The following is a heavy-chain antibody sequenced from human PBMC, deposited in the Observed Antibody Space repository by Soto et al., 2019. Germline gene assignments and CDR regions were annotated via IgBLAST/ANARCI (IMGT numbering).Heavy chain of an antibody. V-gene: IGHV4-59*08. CDR2: MHHSGNT. CDR3: ARLSRGAAAGFDY. J-gene: IGHJ4*02. CDR1: GGSISSYY. D-gene: IGHD6-13*01. Sequence: PSETLSLTCSVSGGSISSYYCSWFRQPPGKGLEWIGHMHHSGNTNYNPSLKSRVTISVDTSKNQFSLNLSSVTAADTAVYYCARLSRGAAAGFDYWGQGTLVTVSS.